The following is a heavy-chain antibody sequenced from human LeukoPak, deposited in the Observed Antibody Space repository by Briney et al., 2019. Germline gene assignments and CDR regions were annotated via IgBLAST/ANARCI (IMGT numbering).Heavy chain of an antibody. D-gene: IGHD3-3*01. V-gene: IGHV3-48*01. CDR1: GFTFSSYS. Sequence: GGSLRLSCAASGFTFSSYSMNWVRQAPGKGLEWVSYISSSSSTIYYADSVKGRFTISRDNAKNSLYLQMNSLRAEDTAVYYCARDGITIFGVVIKGAPDYWGQGTLVTVSS. J-gene: IGHJ4*02. CDR2: ISSSSSTI. CDR3: ARDGITIFGVVIKGAPDY.